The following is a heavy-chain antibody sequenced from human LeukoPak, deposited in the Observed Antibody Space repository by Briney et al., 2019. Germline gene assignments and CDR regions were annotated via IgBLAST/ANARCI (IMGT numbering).Heavy chain of an antibody. Sequence: GGSLRLSCAASGFTFDDYGMCWVRQAPGKGLEWVSGINWNGGSTGYADSVKGRFTISRDNAKNSLYLQMNSLRAEDTALYYCATIVGATGNDYWGQGTLVTVSS. V-gene: IGHV3-20*04. J-gene: IGHJ4*02. CDR2: INWNGGST. D-gene: IGHD1-26*01. CDR3: ATIVGATGNDY. CDR1: GFTFDDYG.